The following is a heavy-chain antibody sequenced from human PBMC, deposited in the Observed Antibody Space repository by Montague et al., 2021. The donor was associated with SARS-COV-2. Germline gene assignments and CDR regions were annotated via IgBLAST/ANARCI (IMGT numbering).Heavy chain of an antibody. Sequence: SLRLSCAASGITVSTNYMNWVRQAPGKGLEWVSVIHSGGETYYADSVKGRFTTSRDSPENTLYLQMNSLRPEGTAVYYCARVMSDSSGYYGYGMDVWGQGTTVTVSS. CDR2: IHSGGET. CDR3: ARVMSDSSGYYGYGMDV. J-gene: IGHJ6*02. CDR1: GITVSTNY. D-gene: IGHD3-22*01. V-gene: IGHV3-66*02.